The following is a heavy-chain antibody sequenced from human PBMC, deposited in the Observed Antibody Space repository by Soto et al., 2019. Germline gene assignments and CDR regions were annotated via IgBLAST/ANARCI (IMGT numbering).Heavy chain of an antibody. V-gene: IGHV1-2*02. J-gene: IGHJ1*01. CDR3: ARGPRTQLWLTFAH. D-gene: IGHD2-21*01. Sequence: DSVKVSCKAAGYTFSDYYLHWVRQAPGQGLEWMGWISPNSGATEYAPKFQGRVTMTTDTSISTAFLKLASLRPDDTAIYYCARGPRTQLWLTFAHWGPGTLVTVSS. CDR1: GYTFSDYY. CDR2: ISPNSGAT.